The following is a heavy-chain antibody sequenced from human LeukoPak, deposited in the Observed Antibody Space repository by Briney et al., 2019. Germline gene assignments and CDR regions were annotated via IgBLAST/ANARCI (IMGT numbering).Heavy chain of an antibody. V-gene: IGHV3-74*01. CDR2: INSDESST. CDR3: ASEGCAGGVCYAFDI. CDR1: GFTFSSYW. D-gene: IGHD2-8*02. J-gene: IGHJ3*02. Sequence: PGGSLRLSCAASGFTFSSYWMHWVRQAPGKGLVWVSRINSDESSTNYADSVKGRFTISRDTAKNTRYLQMNSLRAEDTAVYYCASEGCAGGVCYAFDIWGQGTMVTVSS.